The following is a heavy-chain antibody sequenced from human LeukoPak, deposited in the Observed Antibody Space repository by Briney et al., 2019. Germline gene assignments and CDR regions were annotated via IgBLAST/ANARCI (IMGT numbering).Heavy chain of an antibody. Sequence: GRSLRLSCAASGFTFDDYAMHWVRQAPGKGLEWVSGISWNSGSIGYADSVKGRFTISRDNAKNSLYLQMNSLRAEDTAVYYCARVRGYCSGGSCYWDYWGQGTLVTVSS. CDR3: ARVRGYCSGGSCYWDY. D-gene: IGHD2-15*01. CDR1: GFTFDDYA. J-gene: IGHJ4*02. CDR2: ISWNSGSI. V-gene: IGHV3-9*01.